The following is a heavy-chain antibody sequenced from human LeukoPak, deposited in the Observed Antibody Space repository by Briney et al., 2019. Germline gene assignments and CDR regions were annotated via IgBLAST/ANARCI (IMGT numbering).Heavy chain of an antibody. Sequence: PSETLSLTCTVSGYSISSGYYWGWIRQPPGKGLEWIGSTYHSGSTYYNPSLKSRVTISVDTSKNQFSLKLSSVTAADTAVYYCASTTDYDILTGTDGMDVWGQGTTVTVSS. CDR1: GYSISSGYY. J-gene: IGHJ6*02. D-gene: IGHD3-9*01. V-gene: IGHV4-38-2*02. CDR2: TYHSGST. CDR3: ASTTDYDILTGTDGMDV.